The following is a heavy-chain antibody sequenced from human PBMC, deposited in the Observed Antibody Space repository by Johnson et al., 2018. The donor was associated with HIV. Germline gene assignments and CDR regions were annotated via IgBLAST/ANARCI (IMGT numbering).Heavy chain of an antibody. Sequence: VQLVESGGGVVQPGRSLRLSCAASGFTFDDYAMHWVRQAPGKGLEWVSGISWNSGSIGYADSVKGRFTISRDNAKNSLYLQMNSLRAEDTAVYYCARSRRRDITMIVVVARRGSDDAFDIWGQGTMVTVSS. J-gene: IGHJ3*02. V-gene: IGHV3-9*01. CDR2: ISWNSGSI. CDR3: ARSRRRDITMIVVVARRGSDDAFDI. D-gene: IGHD3-22*01. CDR1: GFTFDDYA.